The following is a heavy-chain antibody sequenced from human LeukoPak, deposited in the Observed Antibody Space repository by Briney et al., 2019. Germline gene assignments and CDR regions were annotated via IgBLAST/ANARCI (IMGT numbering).Heavy chain of an antibody. CDR3: ARRVVEDSSGYYSSAFDI. V-gene: IGHV4-4*09. CDR2: IYTSGST. D-gene: IGHD3-22*01. Sequence: SETLSLTCTDSGGSLSSYYWSWIRQPPGKGPEWIGYIYTSGSTNYNPSLKSRVTISVDTSKNQFSLKLSSVTAADTAVYYCARRVVEDSSGYYSSAFDIWGQGTMVTVSS. CDR1: GGSLSSYY. J-gene: IGHJ3*02.